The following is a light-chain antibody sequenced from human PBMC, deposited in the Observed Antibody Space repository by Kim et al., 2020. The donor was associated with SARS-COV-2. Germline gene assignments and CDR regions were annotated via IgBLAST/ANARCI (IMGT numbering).Light chain of an antibody. CDR2: DVN. V-gene: IGLV2-11*03. Sequence: QSVTISCIGISNDIYGSYYVSCYQQHPGRAPKVMIYDVNKRPSGVPDRFSGSRSGNTASLTISELQAEDEADYYCCSFGSPYIFRMFGGGTQLTVL. J-gene: IGLJ3*02. CDR1: SNDIYGSYY. CDR3: CSFGSPYIFRM.